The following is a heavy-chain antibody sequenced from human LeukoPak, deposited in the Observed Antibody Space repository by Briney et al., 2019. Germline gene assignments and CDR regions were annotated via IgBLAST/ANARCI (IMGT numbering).Heavy chain of an antibody. Sequence: PSETLSLTCAVYGGSFTGYYWSWVRQPPGKGLEWIGEISHRGSTNYNPSLKSRVTISVDTSKNQFSLKLSSVTAADTAVYYCARCPYYYDSSGYSYYYYYYMDVWGKGTTVTVSS. D-gene: IGHD3-22*01. CDR3: ARCPYYYDSSGYSYYYYYYMDV. CDR1: GGSFTGYY. J-gene: IGHJ6*03. V-gene: IGHV4-34*01. CDR2: ISHRGST.